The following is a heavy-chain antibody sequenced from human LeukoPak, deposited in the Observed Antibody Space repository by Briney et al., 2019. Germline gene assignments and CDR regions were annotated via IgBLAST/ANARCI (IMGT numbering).Heavy chain of an antibody. D-gene: IGHD2-8*02. CDR3: ARDGGIVLHQSNAFDI. CDR1: GGSITSYY. Sequence: SETLSLTCNVSGGSITSYYWNWIRQPAGQGLEWIGRVYIGGTTNYNPSLKGRVTISLDTSKNHFSLKLTSVTAADTAVYFCARDGGIVLHQSNAFDIWGQGTIVTVSS. V-gene: IGHV4-4*07. J-gene: IGHJ3*02. CDR2: VYIGGTT.